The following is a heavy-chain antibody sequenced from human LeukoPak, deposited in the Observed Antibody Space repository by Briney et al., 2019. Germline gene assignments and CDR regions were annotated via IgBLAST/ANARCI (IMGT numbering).Heavy chain of an antibody. CDR3: ARPRGDYGFRWFDP. CDR1: GGSFSGYY. D-gene: IGHD4-17*01. Sequence: SETLSLTCAVYGGSFSGYYWSWIRQPPGKGLEWIGEINHSGSTNYNPSLKSRVTISVDTSKNQFSLKQSSVTAADTAVYYCARPRGDYGFRWFDPWGQGTLVTVSS. V-gene: IGHV4-34*01. CDR2: INHSGST. J-gene: IGHJ5*02.